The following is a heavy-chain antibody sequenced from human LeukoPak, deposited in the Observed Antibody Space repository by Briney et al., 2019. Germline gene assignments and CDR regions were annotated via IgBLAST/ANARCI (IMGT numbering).Heavy chain of an antibody. Sequence: SETLSLTCTVSGGSITSYYWSWIRQPPGKGLEWIGSIYYSGSTNYNPSLKSRVTISVDTSKNQFSLKLNSVTAADTAVYYCARGRDGYNFLNRGEYYYFDYWGQGTLVTVSS. J-gene: IGHJ4*02. V-gene: IGHV4-59*08. CDR3: ARGRDGYNFLNRGEYYYFDY. CDR1: GGSITSYY. CDR2: IYYSGST. D-gene: IGHD5-24*01.